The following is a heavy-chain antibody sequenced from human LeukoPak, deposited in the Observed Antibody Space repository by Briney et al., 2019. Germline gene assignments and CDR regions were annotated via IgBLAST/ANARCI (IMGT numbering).Heavy chain of an antibody. Sequence: AASVKVSCKASGYTFTGYYMHWVRQAPGQGLEWMGWINPNSGGTNYAQKFQGRVTMTRDTSISTAYMELSRLRSDDTAVYYCARSGSHGYYYYYMDVWGKGTTVTVSS. CDR3: ARSGSHGYYYYYMDV. J-gene: IGHJ6*03. D-gene: IGHD1-26*01. CDR1: GYTFTGYY. CDR2: INPNSGGT. V-gene: IGHV1-2*02.